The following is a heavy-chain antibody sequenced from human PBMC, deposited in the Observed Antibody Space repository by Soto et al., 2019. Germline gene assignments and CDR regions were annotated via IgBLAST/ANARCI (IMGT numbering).Heavy chain of an antibody. J-gene: IGHJ6*03. CDR1: GGTISSSSYY. CDR2: IYYSGST. CDR3: ASIVAAAGYYYYYYMDV. Sequence: TSETLSLTCTVSGGTISSSSYYWGWIRQPPGKGLEWIGSIYYSGSTYYNPSLKSRVTISVDTSKNQFSLKLSSVTAADTAVYYCASIVAAAGYYYYYYMDVWGKGTTVTVSS. D-gene: IGHD6-13*01. V-gene: IGHV4-39*01.